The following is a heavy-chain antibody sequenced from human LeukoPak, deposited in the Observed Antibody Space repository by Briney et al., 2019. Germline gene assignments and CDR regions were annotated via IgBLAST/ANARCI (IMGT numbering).Heavy chain of an antibody. V-gene: IGHV4-34*01. CDR2: INHSGST. D-gene: IGHD2-2*01. CDR1: GGSFSGYY. CDR3: ARGPNRRVPKWGDY. J-gene: IGHJ4*02. Sequence: SETLSLTCAVYGGSFSGYYWSWVRQPPGKGLEWIGEINHSGSTNYNPSLKSRVTISVDTSKNQFSLKLSSVTAADTAVYYCARGPNRRVPKWGDYWGQGTLVTVSS.